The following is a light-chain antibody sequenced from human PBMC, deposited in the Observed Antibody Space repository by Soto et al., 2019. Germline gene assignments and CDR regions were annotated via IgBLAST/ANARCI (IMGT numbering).Light chain of an antibody. CDR1: QSVLYSSNNKNY. CDR3: QQYYSTPLT. Sequence: DIVMTQSPDSLAVSLGERATINCKSSQSVLYSSNNKNYLAWYQQKPGQPPKLLIYWASTRESGVPDRFSGSGSGTDFTLTINSLQDEGVAVYYCQQYYSTPLTFGGGTKVQIK. J-gene: IGKJ4*01. V-gene: IGKV4-1*01. CDR2: WAS.